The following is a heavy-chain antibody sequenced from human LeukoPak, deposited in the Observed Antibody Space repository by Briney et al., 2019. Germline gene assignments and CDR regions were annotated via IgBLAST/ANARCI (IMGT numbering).Heavy chain of an antibody. CDR1: GFTFSSYG. CDR3: AARGYYYNSGYSQHSGADYGMDV. Sequence: GGSLTLSCAACGFTFSSYGMHWVRQAPGKGLVWVAVISYDGSNKYYARSGNGRFTIARENCRNTMYREMNSLRAEDKAVYYCAARGYYYNSGYSQHSGADYGMDVWGQGTMVTVSS. V-gene: IGHV3-30*03. D-gene: IGHD3-22*01. J-gene: IGHJ6*02. CDR2: ISYDGSNK.